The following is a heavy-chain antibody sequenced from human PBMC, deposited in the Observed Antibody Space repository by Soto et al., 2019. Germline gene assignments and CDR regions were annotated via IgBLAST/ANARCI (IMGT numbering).Heavy chain of an antibody. Sequence: QVQLVQSGAEVKKPGASVKVSYKASAYSFTAYYMNWVRQAPGQGPEWMGWINPNSGVTSYPQRFQGRVTMTRDTSISTVYMELSGLRSDDTAVYYCARSASSIAARRQFDYWGQGTLITVSS. CDR1: AYSFTAYY. CDR3: ARSASSIAARRQFDY. CDR2: INPNSGVT. J-gene: IGHJ4*02. V-gene: IGHV1-2*02. D-gene: IGHD6-6*01.